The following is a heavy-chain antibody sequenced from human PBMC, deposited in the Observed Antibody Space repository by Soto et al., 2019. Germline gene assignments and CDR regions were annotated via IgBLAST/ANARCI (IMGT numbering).Heavy chain of an antibody. CDR2: ISSGSSDT. V-gene: IGHV3-21*04. Sequence: PGGSLRLSCEASGFTLSRVSMNWVRQVPGKGLEWVASISSGSSDTWYADSVKGRFIISRDNAQNSLFLQMNTLRPEDTAVYYCARGAAEVGAQYDFDYWGQGTLVTVSS. CDR1: GFTLSRVS. CDR3: ARGAAEVGAQYDFDY. J-gene: IGHJ4*02. D-gene: IGHD1-26*01.